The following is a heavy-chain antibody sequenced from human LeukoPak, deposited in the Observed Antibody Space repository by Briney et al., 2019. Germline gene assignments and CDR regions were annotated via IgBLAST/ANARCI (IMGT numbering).Heavy chain of an antibody. D-gene: IGHD5-12*01. CDR1: GGSFSGYY. J-gene: IGHJ4*02. V-gene: IGHV4-34*01. CDR2: INHSGST. CDR3: ARDGYSGNDGL. Sequence: SETLSLTCAVYGGSFSGYYWSWIRQPPEKGLEWIGEINHSGSTNNNPSLKSRVTISVDTSKNQFSLKLSSVTAADTAVYYCARDGYSGNDGLWGQGTLVTVSS.